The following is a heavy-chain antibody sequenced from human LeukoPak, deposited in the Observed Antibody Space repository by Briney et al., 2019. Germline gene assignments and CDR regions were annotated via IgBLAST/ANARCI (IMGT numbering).Heavy chain of an antibody. V-gene: IGHV3-49*03. CDR2: IRSKAYDGAT. CDR3: TRGPFLLLWFGDPSLGTDY. Sequence: GGSLRLSCTASGFTFSDYAMSWFRQAPGKGLEWVGFIRSKAYDGATEYAASVKGRFTISRDDSKRIAYLQMNSLKAEDPSVYYSTRGPFLLLWFGDPSLGTDYWGEGNLVTVSS. D-gene: IGHD3-10*01. CDR1: GFTFSDYA. J-gene: IGHJ4*02.